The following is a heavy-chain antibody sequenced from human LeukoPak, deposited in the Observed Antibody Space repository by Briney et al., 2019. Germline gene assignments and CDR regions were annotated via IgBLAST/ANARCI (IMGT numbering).Heavy chain of an antibody. V-gene: IGHV3-64*02. Sequence: GGSLRLSCTASGFTFSSYSMHWVRQAPGKGLEYLSAINSNGDSTYYADSVKGRFTIFRDNSKNTLPLQMGSLRPEDTAVYYCARGGRHGGRYYFDYWGQGALVSVSS. J-gene: IGHJ4*02. D-gene: IGHD6-19*01. CDR1: GFTFSSYS. CDR3: ARGGRHGGRYYFDY. CDR2: INSNGDST.